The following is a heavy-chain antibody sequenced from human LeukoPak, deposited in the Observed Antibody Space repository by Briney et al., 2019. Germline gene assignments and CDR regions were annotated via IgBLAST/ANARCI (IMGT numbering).Heavy chain of an antibody. J-gene: IGHJ5*02. CDR1: GYTFTSYY. CDR2: INPHSGDT. V-gene: IGHV1-2*07. CDR3: AREGGSSYGYAYH. D-gene: IGHD5-18*01. Sequence: ASVKVSCKASGYTFTSYYMHWVRQAPGQGLEWMGWINPHSGDTNYAHKFQGRVSMTRYTSISIAYMELSSLKSDDTAVYYCAREGGSSYGYAYHWGQGTLVTASS.